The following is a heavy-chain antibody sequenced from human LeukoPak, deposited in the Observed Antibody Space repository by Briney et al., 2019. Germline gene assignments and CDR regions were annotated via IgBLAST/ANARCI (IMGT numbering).Heavy chain of an antibody. J-gene: IGHJ4*02. CDR2: INSDGSST. CDR3: ARAGGRYSGSPY. Sequence: PGGSLRLSCAASGFTFSSYWMHWVRQVPGKGLVWVSRINSDGSSTNYADSVKGRFTISRDNAENTLYLQMNSLRADDTAVYYCARAGGRYSGSPYWGQGTLVTVSS. D-gene: IGHD1-26*01. CDR1: GFTFSSYW. V-gene: IGHV3-74*01.